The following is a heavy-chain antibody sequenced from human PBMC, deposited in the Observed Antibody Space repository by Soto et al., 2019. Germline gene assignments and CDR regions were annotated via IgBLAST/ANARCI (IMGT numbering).Heavy chain of an antibody. CDR3: ARASLYSSGWYYFDY. D-gene: IGHD6-19*01. CDR1: GFTFSSYD. CDR2: IGTAGDP. V-gene: IGHV3-13*05. J-gene: IGHJ4*02. Sequence: EVQLVESGGGLVQPGGSLRLSCAASGFTFSSYDMHWVRQATGKGLEWVSAIGTAGDPYYPGSVKGRFTISRENAKNTLYLQMNSLRAEDTAVYYCARASLYSSGWYYFDYWGQGTLVTVSS.